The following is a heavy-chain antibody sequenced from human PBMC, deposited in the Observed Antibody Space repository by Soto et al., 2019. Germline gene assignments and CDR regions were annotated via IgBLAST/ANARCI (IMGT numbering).Heavy chain of an antibody. Sequence: NVSCKASGYTFTSYGISWVRQAPGQGLEWMGWISAYNGNTNYAQKLQGRVTMTTDTSTSTAYMELRSLRSDDTAVYYCARAGYCSSTSCYRSIWFDPWGQGTLVTVSS. D-gene: IGHD2-2*01. CDR2: ISAYNGNT. CDR3: ARAGYCSSTSCYRSIWFDP. CDR1: GYTFTSYG. V-gene: IGHV1-18*01. J-gene: IGHJ5*02.